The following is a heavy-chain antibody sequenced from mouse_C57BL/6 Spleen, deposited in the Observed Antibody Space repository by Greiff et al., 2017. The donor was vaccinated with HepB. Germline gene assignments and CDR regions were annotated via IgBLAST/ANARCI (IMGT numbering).Heavy chain of an antibody. J-gene: IGHJ3*01. CDR1: GYTFTSYW. V-gene: IGHV1-64*01. CDR3: ARDYYGSSYVAY. D-gene: IGHD1-1*01. CDR2: IHPNSGST. Sequence: VQLQQPGAELVKPGASVKLSCKASGYTFTSYWMHWVKQRPGQGLEWIGMIHPNSGSTNYNEKFKSKATLTVDKSSSTAYMQLSSLTSEDSAVYYCARDYYGSSYVAYWGQGTLVTVSA.